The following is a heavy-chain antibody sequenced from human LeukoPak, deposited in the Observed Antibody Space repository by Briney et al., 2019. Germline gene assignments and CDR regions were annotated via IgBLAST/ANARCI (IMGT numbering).Heavy chain of an antibody. Sequence: GGSLRLSCAASGFTFSTHAMSWVRQAPGKGLEWVSAIGGSGAGTYYTDSVKGRFTISRDNSKNMLFLQMNSLRAEDTAVYYCAKEGELGDWFDPWGQGTLVTVSS. D-gene: IGHD3-16*01. CDR2: IGGSGAGT. V-gene: IGHV3-23*01. CDR1: GFTFSTHA. J-gene: IGHJ5*02. CDR3: AKEGELGDWFDP.